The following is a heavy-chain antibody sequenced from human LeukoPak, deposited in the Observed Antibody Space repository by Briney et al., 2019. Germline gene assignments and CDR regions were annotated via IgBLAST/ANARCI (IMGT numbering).Heavy chain of an antibody. J-gene: IGHJ4*02. Sequence: PSETLSLTCTVSGGSISGSSYYWGWIRQHPGKGLEWIGYIYCSGSTYYNPSLKSRVTISVDTSKNQFSLKLSSVTAADTAVYYCARGGGSSGVDYWGQGTLVTVSS. D-gene: IGHD3-22*01. CDR1: GGSISGSSYY. CDR3: ARGGGSSGVDY. V-gene: IGHV4-31*03. CDR2: IYCSGST.